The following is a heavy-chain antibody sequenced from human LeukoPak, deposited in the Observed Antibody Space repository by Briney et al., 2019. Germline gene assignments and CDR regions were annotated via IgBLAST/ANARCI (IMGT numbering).Heavy chain of an antibody. J-gene: IGHJ6*02. CDR2: ISSNNGKT. CDR3: ARGGTLIRGVNYPMDV. V-gene: IGHV1-18*01. D-gene: IGHD3-10*01. Sequence: ASVKVSCKASGFTFVSYGLTWVRQAPGQGLEWMGWISSNNGKTNHAQRFQGRFTMTTDTSTSTAYMELRSLRSDDSVVYYCARGGTLIRGVNYPMDVWGQGTTVTVSS. CDR1: GFTFVSYG.